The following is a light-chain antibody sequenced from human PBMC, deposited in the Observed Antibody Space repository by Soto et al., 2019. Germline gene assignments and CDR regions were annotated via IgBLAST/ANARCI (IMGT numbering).Light chain of an antibody. CDR3: QQYFTSPIT. Sequence: EIVLTQSPGTLSLSPGERATLSCRASQSVSRNYLAWFQKKPGQAPRLLIYDASTRATGIPDKFGGSGSGTYFPLTISRLEPEDFAVYFCQQYFTSPITFGQGTRLEIK. CDR2: DAS. J-gene: IGKJ5*01. V-gene: IGKV3-20*01. CDR1: QSVSRNY.